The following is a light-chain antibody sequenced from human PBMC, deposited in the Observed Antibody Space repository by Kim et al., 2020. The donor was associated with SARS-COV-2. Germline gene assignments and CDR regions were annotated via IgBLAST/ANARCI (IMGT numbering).Light chain of an antibody. CDR1: QDISTW. J-gene: IGKJ2*01. CDR3: QHYSRFPYT. V-gene: IGKV1-5*03. CDR2: LAS. Sequence: ASVGDTFTSSCRASQDISTWLAWYQQKPGRAPKLLLYLASSLESGVPSRVSGSGSGTGFTLTISSLQPDDFATYYCQHYSRFPYTFGQGTKVDIK.